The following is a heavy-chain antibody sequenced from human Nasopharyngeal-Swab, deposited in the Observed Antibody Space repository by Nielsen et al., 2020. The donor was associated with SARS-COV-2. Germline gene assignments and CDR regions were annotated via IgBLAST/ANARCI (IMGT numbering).Heavy chain of an antibody. D-gene: IGHD5-12*01. V-gene: IGHV3-23*01. CDR2: ISGGSDST. CDR1: GFTFSNFA. J-gene: IGHJ6*02. Sequence: GESLKISCAASGFTFSNFAMSWVRQAPGKGLEWVSVISGGSDSTYYTDSVRGRFTISRDNSKNTLNLQMNNLRAEDTAIYYCAKDRDSGDDSEEYYHYYGMDVWGQGARSPSP. CDR3: AKDRDSGDDSEEYYHYYGMDV.